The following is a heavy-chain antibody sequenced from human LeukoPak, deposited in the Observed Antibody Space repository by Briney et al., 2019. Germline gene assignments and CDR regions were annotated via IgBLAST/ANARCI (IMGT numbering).Heavy chain of an antibody. Sequence: ASVKVSCTASGYTFTGYYMHWVRQAPGQGLEWMGWINPNSGGTNYAQKFQGRVTMTRDTSISTAYMELSRLRSDDTAVYYCARAEGPSSSFDYWGQGTLVTVSS. D-gene: IGHD6-13*01. J-gene: IGHJ4*02. CDR1: GYTFTGYY. V-gene: IGHV1-2*02. CDR3: ARAEGPSSSFDY. CDR2: INPNSGGT.